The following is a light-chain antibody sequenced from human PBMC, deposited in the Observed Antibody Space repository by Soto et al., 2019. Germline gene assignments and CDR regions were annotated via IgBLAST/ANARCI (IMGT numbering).Light chain of an antibody. CDR1: QGISNF. CDR3: QKYSSVIT. Sequence: DIQMTQSPSSLSASVGDRVTITCQASQGISNFLAWYQQKPGKVPKLLISAASTLQSGVPSRFSGSGSGTDFTLTITSLQPEDVATYYCQKYSSVITFGQGTRLEIK. CDR2: AAS. J-gene: IGKJ5*01. V-gene: IGKV1-27*01.